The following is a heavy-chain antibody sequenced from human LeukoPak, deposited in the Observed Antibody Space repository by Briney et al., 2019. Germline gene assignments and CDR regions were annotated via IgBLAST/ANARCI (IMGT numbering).Heavy chain of an antibody. J-gene: IGHJ4*02. CDR2: IYYSGST. Sequence: PSETLSLTCTVSGGSISSYYWSWIRQPPGKGLEWIGYIYYSGSTNYNPSLKSRVTISVDTSKNQFSLKLSSVTAADTAVYYCARAPDWEREPGDSCFDYWGQGTLVTVSS. D-gene: IGHD1-14*01. CDR3: ARAPDWEREPGDSCFDY. CDR1: GGSISSYY. V-gene: IGHV4-59*08.